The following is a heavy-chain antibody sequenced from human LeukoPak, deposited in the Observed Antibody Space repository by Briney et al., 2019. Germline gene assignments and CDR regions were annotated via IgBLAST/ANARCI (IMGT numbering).Heavy chain of an antibody. Sequence: GGSLRLSCAASGFTFSNYWMSWVRQAPGKGLEWVASIDQYGRAKYYVDPVRGRFTFSRDNTKNSLHLQMNSLRAEDTAVYYCARADSYGSILDYWGQGTRVIDSS. CDR3: ARADSYGSILDY. D-gene: IGHD5-18*01. CDR2: IDQYGRAK. V-gene: IGHV3-7*04. CDR1: GFTFSNYW. J-gene: IGHJ4*02.